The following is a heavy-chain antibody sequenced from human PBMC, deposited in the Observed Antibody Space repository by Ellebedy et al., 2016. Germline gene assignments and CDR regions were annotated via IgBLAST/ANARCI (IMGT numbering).Heavy chain of an antibody. D-gene: IGHD3-9*01. V-gene: IGHV3-23*01. Sequence: GGSLRLSXAASGFTFSSYAMSWVRQAPGKGLEWVCAISGSGGSTYHADSVKGRFTIPRDNSKNTLYLQMNSLRAEDTAVYYCARVPEYYDILTGPGDWGQGTLVTVSS. J-gene: IGHJ4*02. CDR2: ISGSGGST. CDR3: ARVPEYYDILTGPGD. CDR1: GFTFSSYA.